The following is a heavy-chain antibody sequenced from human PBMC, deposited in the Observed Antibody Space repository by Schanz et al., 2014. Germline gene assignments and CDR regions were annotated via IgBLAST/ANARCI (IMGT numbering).Heavy chain of an antibody. CDR3: ARGRGFYDY. J-gene: IGHJ4*02. Sequence: QLQLVQSGAEVKKPGSSVKVSCKLSGCTFSSYTISWMRQAPGQGLEWMGKIIHVLNIATYAQRFQGRVSITADTATNAADMEMSSVTSEDTGVRYGARGRGFYDYWGQGTLXTVSS. D-gene: IGHD3-10*01. CDR1: GCTFSSYT. CDR2: IIHVLNIA. V-gene: IGHV1-69*02.